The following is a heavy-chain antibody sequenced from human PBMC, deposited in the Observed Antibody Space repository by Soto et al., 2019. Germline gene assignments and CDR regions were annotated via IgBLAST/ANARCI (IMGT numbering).Heavy chain of an antibody. V-gene: IGHV3-30-3*01. CDR1: GFTFSSYA. D-gene: IGHD2-2*02. CDR2: ISYDGSNK. Sequence: VQLVESGGGVVQPGRSLRLSCAASGFTFSSYAMHWVRQAPGKGLEWVAVISYDGSNKYYADSVKGRFTISRDNSKNTLYRQMNSLRAEDTAVYYCARDSPQSYCISTSCYSGMDVWGQGTTVTVSS. CDR3: ARDSPQSYCISTSCYSGMDV. J-gene: IGHJ6*02.